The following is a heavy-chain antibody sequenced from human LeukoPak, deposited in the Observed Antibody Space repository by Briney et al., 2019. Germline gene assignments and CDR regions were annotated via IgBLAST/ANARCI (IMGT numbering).Heavy chain of an antibody. J-gene: IGHJ4*02. CDR2: IYHSGST. V-gene: IGHV4-38-2*01. Sequence: SETLSLTCAVSGYSISSGYYWGWIRPPPGKGLEWIGSIYHSGSTYYNPSLKSRVTISVDTSKNQFSLKLSSVTAADTAVYYCARQLPGRVRGCSSTSCYGDYFDYWGQGTLVTVSS. D-gene: IGHD2-2*01. CDR3: ARQLPGRVRGCSSTSCYGDYFDY. CDR1: GYSISSGYY.